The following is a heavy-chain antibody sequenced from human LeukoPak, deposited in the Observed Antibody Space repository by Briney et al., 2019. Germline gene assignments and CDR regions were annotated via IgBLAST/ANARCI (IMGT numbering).Heavy chain of an antibody. Sequence: SQTLSLTCTVSGVSISSGDYYWSWIRQPPGKGLEWIGYIYYSGSTYYNPSLKSRVTISVDTSKNQFSLKLSSVTAADTAVYYCARDQGATGAYFDYWGQGTLVTVSS. CDR1: GVSISSGDYY. CDR3: ARDQGATGAYFDY. D-gene: IGHD1-26*01. J-gene: IGHJ4*02. CDR2: IYYSGST. V-gene: IGHV4-30-4*01.